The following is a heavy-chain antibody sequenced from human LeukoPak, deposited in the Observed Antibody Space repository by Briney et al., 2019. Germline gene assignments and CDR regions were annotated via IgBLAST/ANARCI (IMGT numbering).Heavy chain of an antibody. CDR2: VSGGCSST. V-gene: IGHV3-23*01. D-gene: IGHD6-19*01. J-gene: IGHJ4*02. CDR3: AKRGSGWYLDY. CDR1: GFTFSSYW. Sequence: GGSLRLSCAASGFTFSSYWMSWVRQAPGKGLELVSVVSGGCSSTYYADSVKGRFIISRDNSENTLYLQMNSLRAEDTAIYYCAKRGSGWYLDYWGQGTLVTVSS.